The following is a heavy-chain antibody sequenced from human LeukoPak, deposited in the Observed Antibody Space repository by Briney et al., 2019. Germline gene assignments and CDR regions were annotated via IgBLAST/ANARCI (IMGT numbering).Heavy chain of an antibody. CDR1: GGTFSSYA. D-gene: IGHD6-19*01. J-gene: IGHJ4*02. Sequence: SVKVSCKASGGTFSSYAISWVRQAPGQGLEWMGGIIPIFGTANYAQRFQGRVTITADESTSTAYMELSSLRSEDTAVYYCARAVVAVAGRGYYFDYWGQGTLVTVSS. CDR2: IIPIFGTA. V-gene: IGHV1-69*01. CDR3: ARAVVAVAGRGYYFDY.